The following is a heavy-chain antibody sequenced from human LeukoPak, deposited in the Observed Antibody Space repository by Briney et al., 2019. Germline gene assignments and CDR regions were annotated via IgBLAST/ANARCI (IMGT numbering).Heavy chain of an antibody. J-gene: IGHJ4*02. Sequence: GGSLRLSCAASGFTFSSYWMNWVRQAPGKGLVWVSRIASDGSSTTYADSVKGRFSISRDHAKNTLYLQMNSLRVEDTAVYYCARGRPHGNDYWGQGTLVTVSS. V-gene: IGHV3-74*01. CDR1: GFTFSSYW. CDR2: IASDGSST. D-gene: IGHD4-23*01. CDR3: ARGRPHGNDY.